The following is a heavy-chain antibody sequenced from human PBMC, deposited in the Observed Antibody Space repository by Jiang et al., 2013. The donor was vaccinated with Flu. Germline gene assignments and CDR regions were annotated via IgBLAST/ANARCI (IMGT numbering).Heavy chain of an antibody. CDR3: ARYHPVTFYWYFDL. CDR2: IVPIFGTA. D-gene: IGHD3-16*01. J-gene: IGHJ2*01. V-gene: IGHV1-69*01. Sequence: EWMGGIVPIFGTANYAQRFQGRVTITADESTSTAYMELSSLTSEDTAVYYCARYHPVTFYWYFDLWGRGTLVTVSS.